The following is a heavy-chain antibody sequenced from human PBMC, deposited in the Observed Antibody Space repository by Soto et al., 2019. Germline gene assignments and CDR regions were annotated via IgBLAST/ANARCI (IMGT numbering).Heavy chain of an antibody. CDR1: GFTFSSYW. J-gene: IGHJ4*02. CDR3: AREKRANGYFDY. CDR2: IKQDGSEE. Sequence: PGGSLRLSCAASGFTFSSYWMSWVRQAPGKGLEWVANIKQDGSEEYYVDSVNGRFTISRDNAKNSLYVQMNSLRAEDTAVYYCAREKRANGYFDYWGQGTLVTVSS. V-gene: IGHV3-7*01.